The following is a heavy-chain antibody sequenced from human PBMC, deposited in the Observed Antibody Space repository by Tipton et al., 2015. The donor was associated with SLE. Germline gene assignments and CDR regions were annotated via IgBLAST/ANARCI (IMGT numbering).Heavy chain of an antibody. CDR3: ARHIGGGYDAFDV. CDR1: GASFTGDY. CDR2: VFYTGRT. Sequence: TLSLTCTVSGASFTGDYWSWIRQPPGKGLEWIGYVFYTGRTSYKSSLKSRVNISLDMSSNQFSLKLSAVTAADTAVYYCARHIGGGYDAFDVWGHGTLVTVSS. J-gene: IGHJ3*01. V-gene: IGHV4-59*08. D-gene: IGHD3-10*01.